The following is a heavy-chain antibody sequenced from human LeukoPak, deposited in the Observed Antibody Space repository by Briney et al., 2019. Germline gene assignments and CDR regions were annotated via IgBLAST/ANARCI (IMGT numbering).Heavy chain of an antibody. CDR1: GYTFTSYD. V-gene: IGHV1-8*01. D-gene: IGHD3-3*01. Sequence: ASVKVSCKASGYTFTSYDINWVRQAPGQGLEWMGWMNPNSGNTGYAQKFQGRVTMTRNTSISTAYMELSSLRSEDTAVYYCARLEGITIFGVVPHYYYDMDVWGQGTTVTVSS. J-gene: IGHJ6*02. CDR2: MNPNSGNT. CDR3: ARLEGITIFGVVPHYYYDMDV.